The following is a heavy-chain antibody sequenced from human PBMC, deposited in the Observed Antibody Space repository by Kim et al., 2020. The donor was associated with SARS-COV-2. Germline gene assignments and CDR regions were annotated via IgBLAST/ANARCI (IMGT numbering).Heavy chain of an antibody. CDR3: ASGIAVAGTYYYYGSYV. V-gene: IGHV1-46*01. J-gene: IGHJ6*02. Sequence: ASVKVSCKTSGYAFTSYYMHWVRQAPGQGLEWMGITNPGDGSTKYAQNFQGRVTMTRDTSTNTVYMELSSLRSEDTAVYYCASGIAVAGTYYYYGSYVWGQGTTVTVSS. CDR2: TNPGDGST. D-gene: IGHD6-19*01. CDR1: GYAFTSYY.